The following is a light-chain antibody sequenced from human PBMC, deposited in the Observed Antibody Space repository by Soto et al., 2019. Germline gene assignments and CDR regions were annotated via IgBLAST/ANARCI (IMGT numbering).Light chain of an antibody. J-gene: IGLJ2*01. CDR1: SGDIGTYNY. Sequence: QSVLTQPASVSGSPGQSITISCTGTSGDIGTYNYVSWYQQHPGKVPKLIIYEVVHRPSGVSNRFSGNKSGNKASLTISGLQAEDEADYYCSSYRSGSTLFGGGTKVTVL. CDR2: EVV. CDR3: SSYRSGSTL. V-gene: IGLV2-14*01.